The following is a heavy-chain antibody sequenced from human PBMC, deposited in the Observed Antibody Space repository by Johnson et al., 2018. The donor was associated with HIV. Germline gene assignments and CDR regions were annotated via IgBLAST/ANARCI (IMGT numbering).Heavy chain of an antibody. J-gene: IGHJ3*02. CDR1: GFIVSSNC. CDR3: AKDTGGNSGNDGFDM. Sequence: VQLVESGGGLMQPGGSLRLSCAASGFIVSSNCMTWVRQAPGKGLEWVGRIKRRTDGGTTDYAAPVKGRFTISRDDSNNTLYLQMNSLRAEDTAVYYCAKDTGGNSGNDGFDMWGRGTMVTVSS. V-gene: IGHV3-15*01. D-gene: IGHD4-23*01. CDR2: IKRRTDGGTT.